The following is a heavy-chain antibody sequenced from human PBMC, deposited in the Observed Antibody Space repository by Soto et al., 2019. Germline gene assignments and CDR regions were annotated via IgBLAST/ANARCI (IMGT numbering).Heavy chain of an antibody. D-gene: IGHD3-22*01. CDR3: ARGRYYYDASGYDY. J-gene: IGHJ4*02. V-gene: IGHV3-48*03. CDR1: GFNFSSFE. CDR2: ISSTGRSI. Sequence: GGSLRLSCAASGFNFSSFEMNWVRQAPGKGLEWVSHISSTGRSIYFADSVKGRFTIYRDNAKNSLSLQMNSLRVEDSAVYYCARGRYYYDASGYDYWGPGTLVTVS.